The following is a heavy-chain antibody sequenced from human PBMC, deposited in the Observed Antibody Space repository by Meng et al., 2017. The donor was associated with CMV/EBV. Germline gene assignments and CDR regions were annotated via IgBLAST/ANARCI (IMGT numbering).Heavy chain of an antibody. V-gene: IGHV3-7*01. CDR3: ARDPYDFWTSYYYGMDV. J-gene: IGHJ6*02. Sequence: SLRLSCAASGFTFSSYRMSWVRQAPGKGLEWVANIKQDGSEKYYVDSVKGRFTISRDNAKNSLYLQMNSLRAEDTAVYYCARDPYDFWTSYYYGMDVWGQGTTVTVSS. CDR1: GFTFSSYR. D-gene: IGHD3-3*01. CDR2: IKQDGSEK.